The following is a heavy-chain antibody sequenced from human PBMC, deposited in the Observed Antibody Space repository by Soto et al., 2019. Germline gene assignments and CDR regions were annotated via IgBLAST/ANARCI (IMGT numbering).Heavy chain of an antibody. CDR1: GYTFTSYG. Sequence: EASVKVSCKASGYTFTSYGISWVRQAPGQGLEWMGWISAYNGNTNYAQKLQGRVTMTTDTSTSTAYMELRSLRSDDTAVYYCARDIGLELRGNWFDPWGQGTLVTVSS. D-gene: IGHD1-7*01. CDR3: ARDIGLELRGNWFDP. J-gene: IGHJ5*02. V-gene: IGHV1-18*01. CDR2: ISAYNGNT.